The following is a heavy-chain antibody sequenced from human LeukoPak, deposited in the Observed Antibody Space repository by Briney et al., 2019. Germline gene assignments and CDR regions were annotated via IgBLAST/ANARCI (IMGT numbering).Heavy chain of an antibody. D-gene: IGHD6-19*01. CDR1: GFTFSRYA. J-gene: IGHJ1*01. CDR3: VKDWGSSGKGNFQH. CDR2: ISSDGDST. Sequence: GGSLRLSCAASGFTFSRYAMHWVRQAPGKGLEYVSAISSDGDSTYYANSVKGRFTISRDNAKNSLYLQMNSLRADDTALYYCVKDWGSSGKGNFQHWGQGTLVTVSS. V-gene: IGHV3-64D*06.